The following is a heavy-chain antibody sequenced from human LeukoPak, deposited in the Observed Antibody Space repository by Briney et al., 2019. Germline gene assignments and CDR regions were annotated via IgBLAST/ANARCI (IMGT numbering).Heavy chain of an antibody. CDR3: ARHRYRSGSDWIDP. CDR1: GGSISSSSYY. Sequence: SETLSLTCTVSGGSISSSSYYWGWIRQPPGKGLEWIGSMYYSGTTYYNPSLKSRVAISVDTSKNQFSLKLSSVTAADTAVYYCARHRYRSGSDWIDPWGQGTLVTVSS. J-gene: IGHJ5*02. D-gene: IGHD1-26*01. CDR2: MYYSGTT. V-gene: IGHV4-39*01.